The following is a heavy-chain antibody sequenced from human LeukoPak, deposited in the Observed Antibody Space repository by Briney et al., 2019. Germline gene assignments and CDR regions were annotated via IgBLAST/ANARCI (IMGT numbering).Heavy chain of an antibody. CDR1: GFTLSTYT. V-gene: IGHV3-48*02. CDR2: ISSSSRTI. Sequence: GGSLRLSCAGSGFTLSTYTMSWVRQAPGKGLEWVSYISSSSRTIHYADSVKGRFTISRDNAKNSLYLQMNSLRDEDTAVYYCARDLSSVPTRWGQGTLVTVSS. J-gene: IGHJ4*02. D-gene: IGHD3-10*01. CDR3: ARDLSSVPTR.